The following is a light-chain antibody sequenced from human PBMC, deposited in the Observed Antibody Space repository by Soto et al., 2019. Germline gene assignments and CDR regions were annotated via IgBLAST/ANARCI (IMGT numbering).Light chain of an antibody. V-gene: IGKV3-15*01. J-gene: IGKJ4*01. CDR3: QQYNNWPQLT. CDR1: QSISSN. CDR2: GAS. Sequence: EIVMTQSPATLSVSPGERVALSCRASQSISSNLAWYQQKPGQAPRLLIYGASTRATAIPDRFSGSGSGTEFTLTISSLQSEDFAVYYCQQYNNWPQLTFGGGTKVDIK.